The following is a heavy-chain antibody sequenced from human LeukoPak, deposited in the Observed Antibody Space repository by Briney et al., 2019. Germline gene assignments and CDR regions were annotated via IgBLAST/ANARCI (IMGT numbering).Heavy chain of an antibody. CDR1: RGSLSSYY. CDR2: IYYSGST. D-gene: IGHD4-23*01. J-gene: IGHJ4*02. CDR3: ARYHGGALFDY. V-gene: IGHV4-59*08. Sequence: SETLSLTCNVSRGSLSSYYWSWIRQPPGKGLEWIGYIYYSGSTNYNPSLKSRVTMSVDTSKNQFSLKLSSVTAADTAVYYCARYHGGALFDYWGQGTLVTVSS.